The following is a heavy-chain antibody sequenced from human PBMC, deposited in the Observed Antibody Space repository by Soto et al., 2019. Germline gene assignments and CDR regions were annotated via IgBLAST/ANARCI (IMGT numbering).Heavy chain of an antibody. CDR3: ARSGEGPEPFEY. CDR1: GFTFSSYG. Sequence: QVQLVESGGGVVQPGRSLRLSCAASGFTFSSYGMHWVRQAPGKGLEWVAVIWYDGSNKYYADSVKGRFTISRDNSKNTLYLQMNSLRAEDTAVYYCARSGEGPEPFEYWGQGTLVTVSS. CDR2: IWYDGSNK. V-gene: IGHV3-33*01. J-gene: IGHJ4*02. D-gene: IGHD7-27*01.